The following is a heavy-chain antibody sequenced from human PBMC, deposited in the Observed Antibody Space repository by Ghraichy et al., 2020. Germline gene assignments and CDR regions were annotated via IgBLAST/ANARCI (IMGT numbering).Heavy chain of an antibody. D-gene: IGHD2-21*02. J-gene: IGHJ3*02. Sequence: GGSLRLSCATSGFTFSDHYLDWVRQAPGKGLEWVGRTRNKADSYTTEYAASVSGRFTVSRDASKNSMYLQMNSLKTEDTAVYYCARARDYAFDIWGQGTIVTVSS. CDR1: GFTFSDHY. V-gene: IGHV3-72*01. CDR2: TRNKADSYTT. CDR3: ARARDYAFDI.